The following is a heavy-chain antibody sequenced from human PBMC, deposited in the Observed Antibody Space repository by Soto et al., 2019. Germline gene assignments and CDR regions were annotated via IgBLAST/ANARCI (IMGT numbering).Heavy chain of an antibody. V-gene: IGHV4-59*01. J-gene: IGHJ5*02. Sequence: QVQLQESGPGLVKPSETLSLTCTVSGGSISSYYWSWLRQPPGKGLEWIGYINYSGSTNYNPSLKSRVTISIDTSKNQFSLKLSSVTAADTAVYYCARGGWLRFDPWGQGTLVTVSS. CDR3: ARGGWLRFDP. CDR2: INYSGST. CDR1: GGSISSYY. D-gene: IGHD5-12*01.